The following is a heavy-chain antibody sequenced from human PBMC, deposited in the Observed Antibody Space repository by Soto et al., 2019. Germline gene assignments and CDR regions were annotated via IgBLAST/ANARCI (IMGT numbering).Heavy chain of an antibody. J-gene: IGHJ5*02. Sequence: VQLLEFGGGLVQPGGSLRLSCAASGFTFSSYAMNWVRQTPGEGLEWVSGISDSGGSPYYADSVKGRFTISRDNSKNTLYLQMDSLRAEDTGVYYCARYALGLSPWWYNWFDRWGQGTLVSVSS. V-gene: IGHV3-23*01. CDR3: ARYALGLSPWWYNWFDR. CDR2: ISDSGGSP. D-gene: IGHD2-8*02. CDR1: GFTFSSYA.